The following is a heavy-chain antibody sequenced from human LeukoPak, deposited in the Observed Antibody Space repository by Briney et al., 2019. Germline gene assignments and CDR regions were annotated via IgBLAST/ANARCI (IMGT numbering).Heavy chain of an antibody. D-gene: IGHD3-22*01. V-gene: IGHV1-2*02. Sequence: GASVKVSCKASGYTFTSYYMHWVRQAPGQGLEWMGWINPNSGGTNYAQKFQGRVTMTRDTSISTAYMELSRLRSDDTAVYYCARAQTYYDSSGYYYANWGQGTLVTVSS. CDR3: ARAQTYYDSSGYYYAN. J-gene: IGHJ4*02. CDR1: GYTFTSYY. CDR2: INPNSGGT.